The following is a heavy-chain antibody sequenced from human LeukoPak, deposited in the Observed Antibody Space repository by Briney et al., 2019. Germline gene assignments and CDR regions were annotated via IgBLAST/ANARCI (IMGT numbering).Heavy chain of an antibody. D-gene: IGHD6-13*01. CDR1: GFTFSSYA. J-gene: IGHJ4*02. Sequence: PGGSLRLSCAASGFTFSSYAMHWVRQAPGKGLEYVSAISINGGSTYYANSVKGRFTISRDNSKNTLYLQMGSLRAEDMAVYYCARGMYSSSWYSPFDYWGQGTLVTVSS. CDR2: ISINGGST. V-gene: IGHV3-64*01. CDR3: ARGMYSSSWYSPFDY.